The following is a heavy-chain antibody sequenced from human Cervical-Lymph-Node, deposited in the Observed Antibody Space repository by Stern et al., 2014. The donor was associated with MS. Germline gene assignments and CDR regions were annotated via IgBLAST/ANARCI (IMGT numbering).Heavy chain of an antibody. CDR2: INPGDSDT. V-gene: IGHV5-51*01. Sequence: MQLVQSGAEVKKPGESLKISCKGSGYSFTSYWIGWGRQMPGKGLEWMGSINPGDSDTRYSPSFQGQVTISADKSISTAYLQWSSLKASDTAMYYCARRHCSSRRCGWFDPWGQGTLVTVSS. CDR1: GYSFTSYW. D-gene: IGHD2-2*01. CDR3: ARRHCSSRRCGWFDP. J-gene: IGHJ5*02.